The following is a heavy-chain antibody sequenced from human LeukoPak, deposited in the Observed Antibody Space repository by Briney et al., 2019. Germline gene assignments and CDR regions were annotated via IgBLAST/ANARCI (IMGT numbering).Heavy chain of an antibody. CDR1: GGSISSGGYY. V-gene: IGHV4-31*01. D-gene: IGHD1-1*01. Sequence: SETLSLTCTVSGGSISSGGYYWSWIRQHPGKGLEWIGYIYFSGSTYYNPSLKSLVIISVDTSKNQFSLKLSSVTAADTAVYYCAPQRPTKFPWGQGPLVTVSS. J-gene: IGHJ5*02. CDR2: IYFSGST. CDR3: APQRPTKFP.